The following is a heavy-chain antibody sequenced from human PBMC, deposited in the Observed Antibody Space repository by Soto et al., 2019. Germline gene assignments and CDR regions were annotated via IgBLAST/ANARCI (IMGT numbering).Heavy chain of an antibody. CDR3: ARGGLTDYLDY. Sequence: GGSLRLSCAASGFTFSSYGMHWVRQAPGKGLEWVAVIWYDGSNKYYADSVKGRFTISRDNSKNTLYLQMNSLRAEDTAVYYCARGGLTDYLDYWGQGTQVTVSS. V-gene: IGHV3-33*01. CDR2: IWYDGSNK. D-gene: IGHD2-21*02. CDR1: GFTFSSYG. J-gene: IGHJ4*02.